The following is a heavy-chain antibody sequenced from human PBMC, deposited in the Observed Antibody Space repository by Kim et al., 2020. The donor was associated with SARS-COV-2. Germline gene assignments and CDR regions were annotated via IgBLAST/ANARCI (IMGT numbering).Heavy chain of an antibody. D-gene: IGHD3-22*01. CDR3: ARVKTFSYYYDSSGYYPPDAFDI. Sequence: SETLSLTCTVSGGSISSYYWSWIRQPPGKGLEWIGYIYYSGSTNYNPSLKSRVTISVDTSKNQFSLKLSSVTAADTAVYYCARVKTFSYYYDSSGYYPPDAFDIWGQGTMVTVSS. CDR1: GGSISSYY. V-gene: IGHV4-59*01. CDR2: IYYSGST. J-gene: IGHJ3*02.